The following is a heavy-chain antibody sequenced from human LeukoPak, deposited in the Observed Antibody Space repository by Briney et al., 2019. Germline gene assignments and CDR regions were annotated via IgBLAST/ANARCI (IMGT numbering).Heavy chain of an antibody. CDR2: INPNSGGT. CDR3: ARGVAAAGRDYYYGMDV. D-gene: IGHD6-13*01. V-gene: IGHV1-2*02. J-gene: IGHJ6*02. CDR1: GYTFTGYY. Sequence: GASVTVSCKASGYTFTGYYMHWVRQAPGQGLEWMGWINPNSGGTNYAQKFQGRVTMTRDTSISTAYMELSRLRSDDTAVYYCARGVAAAGRDYYYGMDVWGQGTTVTVSS.